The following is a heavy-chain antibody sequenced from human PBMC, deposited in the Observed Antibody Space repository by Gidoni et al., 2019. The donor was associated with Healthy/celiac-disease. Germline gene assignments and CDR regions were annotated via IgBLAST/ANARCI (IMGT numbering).Heavy chain of an antibody. Sequence: QVQLVQSGAEEKKPGSSVKVSCKASGGTFSSYAISWVRQAPGKGVEWMGGLIPIFGTANYAQKFQDRITITADKPTSTAYMQLSSLRSEDTPVSYCARDPLWTVTAHADYYYAMDVWGQVTTVTVSS. CDR1: GGTFSSYA. J-gene: IGHJ6*02. CDR2: LIPIFGTA. V-gene: IGHV1-69*06. D-gene: IGHD4-4*01. CDR3: ARDPLWTVTAHADYYYAMDV.